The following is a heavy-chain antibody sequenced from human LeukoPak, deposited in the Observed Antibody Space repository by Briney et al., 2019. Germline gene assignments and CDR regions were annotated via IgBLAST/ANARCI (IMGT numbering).Heavy chain of an antibody. Sequence: GGSLRLSCAASGFTFSSYEMNWVRQAPGKGLEWVPSINSDGSTIYYADSVKGRFTISRDNAKNSLSLQMNSLRAEDTAVYYCARMHRGGELSFPFFDYWGQGTLVTVSS. V-gene: IGHV3-48*03. CDR3: ARMHRGGELSFPFFDY. CDR2: INSDGSTI. J-gene: IGHJ4*02. D-gene: IGHD3-16*02. CDR1: GFTFSSYE.